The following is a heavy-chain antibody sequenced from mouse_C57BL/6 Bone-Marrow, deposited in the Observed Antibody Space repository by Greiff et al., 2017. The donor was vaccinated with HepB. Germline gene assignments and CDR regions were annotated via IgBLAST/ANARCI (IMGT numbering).Heavy chain of an antibody. J-gene: IGHJ4*01. CDR1: GFSLTSYG. CDR3: ARHDGSSWCYAMDY. Sequence: VKLMESGPGLVAPSQSLSITCTVSGFSLTSYGVHWVRQPPGKGLEWLVVIWSDGSTTYNSALKSRLSISKENSKSQVFLKMNSLQTDDTAMYYCARHDGSSWCYAMDYWGQGTSVTVSS. CDR2: IWSDGST. D-gene: IGHD1-1*01. V-gene: IGHV2-6-1*01.